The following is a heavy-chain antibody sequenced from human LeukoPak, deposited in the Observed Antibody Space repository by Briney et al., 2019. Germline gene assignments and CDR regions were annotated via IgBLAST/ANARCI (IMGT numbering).Heavy chain of an antibody. CDR1: GYTFTSHY. J-gene: IGHJ3*02. V-gene: IGHV1-46*03. D-gene: IGHD3-9*01. Sequence: GASVKVSCKASGYTFTSHYMHWVRQAPGQGLEWMGIINPSGGSTSYAQKFQGRVTMTRDTSTSTVYMELSSLRSEDTAVYYCARVGYDILTGYYFAFDIWGQGTMVTVSS. CDR2: INPSGGST. CDR3: ARVGYDILTGYYFAFDI.